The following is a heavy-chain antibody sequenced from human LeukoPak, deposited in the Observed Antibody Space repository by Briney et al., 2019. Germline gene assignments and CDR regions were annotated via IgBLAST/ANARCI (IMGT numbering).Heavy chain of an antibody. D-gene: IGHD3-16*01. CDR2: IYYSGST. Sequence: PSETLSLTCTVSGGSISSYYWSWIRQPPGKGLEWIGYIYYSGSTNYNPSLQSRVIISVDTSKNQFSLKLSSVTAADTAVYYCARHGGVSGTYFPPHHYGMDVWGQGTTVTVSS. J-gene: IGHJ6*02. CDR3: ARHGGVSGTYFPPHHYGMDV. V-gene: IGHV4-59*08. CDR1: GGSISSYY.